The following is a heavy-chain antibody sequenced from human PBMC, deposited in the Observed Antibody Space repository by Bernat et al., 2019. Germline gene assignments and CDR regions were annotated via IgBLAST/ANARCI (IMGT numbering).Heavy chain of an antibody. V-gene: IGHV3-9*01. D-gene: IGHD3-22*01. CDR1: GFTFDDYA. CDR2: ISWDSGNT. Sequence: EVQLVESGGGLVQPGRSLRLSCAASGFTFDDYAMHWVRQAPGEGLEWVSGISWDSGNTGEADSVKGLITISRDNAKNSLSLQMNSLRAEGTALYYCAKIRDGSGYYPAAFDIWGQGKMVTVSS. J-gene: IGHJ3*02. CDR3: AKIRDGSGYYPAAFDI.